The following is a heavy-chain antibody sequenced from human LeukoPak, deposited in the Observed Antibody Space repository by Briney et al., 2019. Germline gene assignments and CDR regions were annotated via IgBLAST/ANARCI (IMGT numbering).Heavy chain of an antibody. D-gene: IGHD5-18*01. CDR3: ARVDGAMGSLDY. J-gene: IGHJ4*02. CDR2: IWYDGSNK. Sequence: GGSLRLSCAASGFTFSTYAMHWVRQAPGKGLEGVAVIWYDGSNKNYVDSVKGRFTISRDNAKNTLYLQMNSLRAEDTAVYYCARVDGAMGSLDYWGQGMLVTVSS. V-gene: IGHV3-33*01. CDR1: GFTFSTYA.